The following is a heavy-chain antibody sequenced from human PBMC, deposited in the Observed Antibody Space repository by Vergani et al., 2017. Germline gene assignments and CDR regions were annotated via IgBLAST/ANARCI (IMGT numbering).Heavy chain of an antibody. CDR1: GGSFSGYY. J-gene: IGHJ3*02. V-gene: IGHV4-34*01. D-gene: IGHD6-19*01. Sequence: QVQLQQWGAGLLKPSETLSLTCAVYGGSFSGYYWSWIRQPPGKGLEWIGEINHSGSTNYNPSLKSRVTLSVDTSKNQFSLKLSSVTAADTAVYYCARGRIRFGIAVARDAFDIWGQGTMVTVSS. CDR2: INHSGST. CDR3: ARGRIRFGIAVARDAFDI.